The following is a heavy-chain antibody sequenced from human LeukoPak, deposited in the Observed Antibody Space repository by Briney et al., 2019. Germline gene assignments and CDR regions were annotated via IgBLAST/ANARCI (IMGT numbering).Heavy chain of an antibody. Sequence: SETLSLTCAVSGGSISSSNWWSWIRQPPGEGLEWIGEIYHSGSTNYNPSLKSRVTISVDKSKNQFSLKLSSVTAADTAVYFCARGRVSSSTWYSTYYYYFYMDVWGKGTTVTVSS. CDR1: GGSISSSNW. V-gene: IGHV4-4*02. J-gene: IGHJ6*03. CDR3: ARGRVSSSTWYSTYYYYFYMDV. CDR2: IYHSGST. D-gene: IGHD1-1*01.